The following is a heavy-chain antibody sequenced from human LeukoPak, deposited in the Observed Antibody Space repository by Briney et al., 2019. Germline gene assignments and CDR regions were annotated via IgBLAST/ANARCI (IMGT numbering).Heavy chain of an antibody. CDR1: GFTVSSNY. D-gene: IGHD3-10*01. V-gene: IGHV3-53*01. CDR3: ARARMGIVFGGAFDI. CDR2: IYSGGST. Sequence: GGSLRLSCAASGFTVSSNYMSWVRQAPGKGLEWVSVIYSGGSTYYADSVKGRFTISRDNSKNTLYLQMNSLRAEDTAVYYCARARMGIVFGGAFDIWGQGTMVTVSS. J-gene: IGHJ3*02.